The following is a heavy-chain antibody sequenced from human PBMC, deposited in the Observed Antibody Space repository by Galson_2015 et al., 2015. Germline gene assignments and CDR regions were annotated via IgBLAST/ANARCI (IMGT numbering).Heavy chain of an antibody. V-gene: IGHV3-30*01. J-gene: IGHJ4*02. Sequence: SLRLSCAASGFTFRSYVMHWVRQAPGKGLEWVAVISHDGRITYFADSVKGRFTLSRDNSKSTMYLQTTSLKTEDTAVYFCAREGYSGYGSFFDYWGQGTLVTVS. D-gene: IGHD5-12*01. CDR1: GFTFRSYV. CDR2: ISHDGRIT. CDR3: AREGYSGYGSFFDY.